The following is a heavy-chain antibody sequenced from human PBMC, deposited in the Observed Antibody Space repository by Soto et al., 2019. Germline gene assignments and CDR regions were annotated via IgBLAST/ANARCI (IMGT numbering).Heavy chain of an antibody. D-gene: IGHD6-13*01. CDR2: TYYRSKWYN. CDR3: ARGRDSSSWDRNYYYGMDV. Sequence: PSQTLSLTCAISGDSVSRNSAAWNWIRQSPSRGLGWLGRTYYRSKWYNDYAVSVKSRITINPDTSKNQFSLQLNSVTPEDTAVSYCARGRDSSSWDRNYYYGMDVWGQGTKVTVYS. V-gene: IGHV6-1*01. CDR1: GDSVSRNSAA. J-gene: IGHJ6*02.